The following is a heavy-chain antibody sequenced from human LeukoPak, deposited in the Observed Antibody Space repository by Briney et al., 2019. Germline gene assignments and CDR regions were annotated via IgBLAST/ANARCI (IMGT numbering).Heavy chain of an antibody. J-gene: IGHJ4*02. V-gene: IGHV1-69*04. Sequence: GASVKVSYKASGGTFSSYTISWVRQAPGQGLEWMGRIIPILGIANYAQKFQGRVTITADKSTSTAYMELSSLRSEDTAVYYCARDTSSGWYGASDYWGQGTLVTVSS. CDR2: IIPILGIA. CDR3: ARDTSSGWYGASDY. CDR1: GGTFSSYT. D-gene: IGHD6-19*01.